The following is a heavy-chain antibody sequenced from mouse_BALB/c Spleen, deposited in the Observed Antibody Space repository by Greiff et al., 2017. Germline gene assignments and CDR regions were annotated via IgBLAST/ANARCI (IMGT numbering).Heavy chain of an antibody. V-gene: IGHV1-18*01. CDR2: INPNNGGT. Sequence: EVKLMESGPELVKPGASVKISCKTSGYTFTEYTMHWVKQSHGKSLEWIGGINPNNGGTSYNQKFKGKATLTVDKSSSTAYMELRSLTSEDSAVYYCAREGNYYGSSHYFDYWGQGTTLTVSS. CDR1: GYTFTEYT. J-gene: IGHJ2*01. D-gene: IGHD1-1*01. CDR3: AREGNYYGSSHYFDY.